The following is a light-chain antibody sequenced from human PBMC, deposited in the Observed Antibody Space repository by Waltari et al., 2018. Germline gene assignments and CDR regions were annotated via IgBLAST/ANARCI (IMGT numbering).Light chain of an antibody. J-gene: IGLJ3*02. CDR1: RSNFWAGYD. V-gene: IGLV1-40*01. CDR2: GHT. Sequence: QSVLTQPPSMSGAPGQKVTIPCTGGRSNFWAGYDVHWYQQFPGTAPKLLIFGHTNRAAGVPGRISGSRFGASASLAIAGLQSEDEAVYYCQSFDSSLSASVFGGGTKLTVL. CDR3: QSFDSSLSASV.